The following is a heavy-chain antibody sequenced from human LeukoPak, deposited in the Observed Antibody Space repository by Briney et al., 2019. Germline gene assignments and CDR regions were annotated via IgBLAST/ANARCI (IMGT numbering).Heavy chain of an antibody. CDR3: ATGGRDGAFQFDS. D-gene: IGHD5-24*01. CDR1: GFPFTNAW. Sequence: GGSLRLSCTASGFPFTNAWMSWVRQAQGKGLDWVARIKSKINGGATHYAAPLKGRFTISRDDSENTLYLQMNGLITEDTAVYYCATGGRDGAFQFDSWGQGTLVTVSS. J-gene: IGHJ4*02. CDR2: IKSKINGGAT. V-gene: IGHV3-15*01.